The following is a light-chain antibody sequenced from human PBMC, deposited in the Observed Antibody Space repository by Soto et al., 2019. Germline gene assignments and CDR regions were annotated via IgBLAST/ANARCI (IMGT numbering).Light chain of an antibody. Sequence: QSVLTQPASVSGSPGQSITISCTGTSSDVGGYNYVSWYQQHPGKAPKLMIYDVSNRPSGVSNRFSGSKSGNTASLTISGLQAEDEADYYCSSYTSSITSRFGGGTKLTVL. CDR1: SSDVGGYNY. CDR3: SSYTSSITSR. CDR2: DVS. V-gene: IGLV2-14*01. J-gene: IGLJ2*01.